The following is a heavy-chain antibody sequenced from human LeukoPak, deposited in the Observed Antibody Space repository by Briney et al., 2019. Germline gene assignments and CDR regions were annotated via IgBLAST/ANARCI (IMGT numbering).Heavy chain of an antibody. J-gene: IGHJ4*02. Sequence: GGSLRLSYAASGFTFSSYWMHWVRQAPGKGLVWVSRINSDGSSTSYADSVKGRFTISRDNAKNTLYLQMNSLRAEDTAVYYCAKVEAIFGRLDYWGQGTLVTVSS. V-gene: IGHV3-74*01. D-gene: IGHD2/OR15-2a*01. CDR1: GFTFSSYW. CDR3: AKVEAIFGRLDY. CDR2: INSDGSST.